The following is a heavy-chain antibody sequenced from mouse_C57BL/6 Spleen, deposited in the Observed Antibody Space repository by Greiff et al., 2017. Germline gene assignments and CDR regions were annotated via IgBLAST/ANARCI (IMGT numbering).Heavy chain of an antibody. D-gene: IGHD1-1*01. V-gene: IGHV1-7*01. CDR3: ERGGLLRLFAY. CDR2: INPGSGYT. J-gene: IGHJ3*01. CDR1: GYTFTSYW. Sequence: QVQLQQSGAELVKPGASVKMSCKASGYTFTSYWMHWVKQRPGQGLEWIGYINPGSGYTKYNQKLKDKATLTADKSSSTAYMQLSSLTYEDSAVYYCERGGLLRLFAYWGQGTLVTVSS.